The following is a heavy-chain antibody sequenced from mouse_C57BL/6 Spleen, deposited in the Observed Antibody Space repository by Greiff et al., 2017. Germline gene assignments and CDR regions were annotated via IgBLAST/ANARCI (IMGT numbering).Heavy chain of an antibody. D-gene: IGHD1-1*01. Sequence: QVQLKQPGAELVKPGASVKLSCKASGYTFTSYWMHWVKQRPGQGLEWIGMIHPNSGSTNYNEKFKSKATLTVDKSSSTAYMQRSSLTSEDSAVYYCARRTTVVATNYFDYWGQGTTLTVSS. CDR3: ARRTTVVATNYFDY. V-gene: IGHV1-64*01. CDR1: GYTFTSYW. CDR2: IHPNSGST. J-gene: IGHJ2*01.